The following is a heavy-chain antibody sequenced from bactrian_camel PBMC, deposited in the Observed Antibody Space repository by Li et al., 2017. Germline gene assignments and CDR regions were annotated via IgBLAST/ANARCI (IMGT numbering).Heavy chain of an antibody. J-gene: IGHJ6*01. CDR2: VSWNGDTT. V-gene: IGHV3S1*01. Sequence: HVQLVESGGGLVQPGGSLRLSCVGSGFTFSSKWMHWVRERPGKGLEWVSSVSWNGDTTAYADSVKGQFTISRDNAKNTLYLQMNNLKSTDAAVYYCASGSTRFGNWGQGTQVTVS. CDR3: ASGSTRFGN. CDR1: GFTFSSKW.